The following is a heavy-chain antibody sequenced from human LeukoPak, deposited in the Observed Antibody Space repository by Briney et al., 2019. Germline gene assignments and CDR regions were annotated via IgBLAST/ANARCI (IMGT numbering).Heavy chain of an antibody. CDR1: VLIYSSYA. D-gene: IGHD1-1*01. J-gene: IGHJ3*02. V-gene: IGHV3-64*01. CDR2: IRTNGGST. Sequence: GGSVGLLRGAWVLIYSSYAVHWVRQARGKGLEDDTAIRTNGGSTYYAHTVKGRFTISRDKSKNTLYLQMGSLRAEDMAVYYCARGRPLEPSLEIWGQGTMVTVSS. CDR3: ARGRPLEPSLEI.